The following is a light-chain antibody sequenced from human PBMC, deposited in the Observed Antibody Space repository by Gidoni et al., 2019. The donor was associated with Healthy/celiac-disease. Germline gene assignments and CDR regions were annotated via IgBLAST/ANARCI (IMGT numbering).Light chain of an antibody. J-gene: IGKJ4*01. CDR2: DAS. V-gene: IGKV1-33*01. CDR1: QDISNY. Sequence: DIQMTPSPSSLSASVGDRVTITCQASQDISNYLNWYQQKPGKAPKLLIYDASHLETGVPSRFSGSGSGTDFTFTISSLQPEDIATYYCQQYDNLPLTFXGXTKVEIK. CDR3: QQYDNLPLT.